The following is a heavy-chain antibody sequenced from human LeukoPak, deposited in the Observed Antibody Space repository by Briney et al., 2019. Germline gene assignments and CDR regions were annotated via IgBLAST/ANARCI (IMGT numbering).Heavy chain of an antibody. CDR1: TFTFSSYW. J-gene: IGHJ4*02. V-gene: IGHV3-7*01. CDR3: ARVGYRGYDLDY. CDR2: INEGEKAK. D-gene: IGHD5-12*01. Sequence: PGGSLRLSCAASTFTFSSYWMSWVRQAPGKGLEWVANINEGEKAKYYVDSVKGRFTISRDNAKNSLYLKMNSLRVEDTAVYYCARVGYRGYDLDYWGQGALVTVSS.